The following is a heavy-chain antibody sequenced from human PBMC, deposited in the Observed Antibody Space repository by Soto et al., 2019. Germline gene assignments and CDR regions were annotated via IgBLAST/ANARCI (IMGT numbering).Heavy chain of an antibody. V-gene: IGHV3-30-3*01. CDR2: ISYDGSNK. CDR1: GCTLSSYA. J-gene: IGHJ4*02. Sequence: PGGSLRLSCAASGCTLSSYAMHGVRQAPGKGLEWVAVISYDGSNKYYADSVKGRFTISRDNSKNTLYLQMNSLRAEDTAVYYCARDLRYDSSGYYHPTGFDYWGQGTLVTVSS. D-gene: IGHD3-22*01. CDR3: ARDLRYDSSGYYHPTGFDY.